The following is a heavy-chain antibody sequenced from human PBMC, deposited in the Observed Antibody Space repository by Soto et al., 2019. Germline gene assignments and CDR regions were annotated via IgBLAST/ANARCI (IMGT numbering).Heavy chain of an antibody. J-gene: IGHJ6*02. Sequence: GASVKDSCTASGYTFTSYYIHWVRQAPVQGLEWMGIINPSGGITTYAQKFQGRLTMTGDTSTSTVYMELSSPTSEDTAMYHCASSPAYGSCGYGIPPDLSHGMDVWGQGTTVTVSS. V-gene: IGHV1-46*01. CDR1: GYTFTSYY. CDR3: ASSPAYGSCGYGIPPDLSHGMDV. D-gene: IGHD6-6*01. CDR2: INPSGGIT.